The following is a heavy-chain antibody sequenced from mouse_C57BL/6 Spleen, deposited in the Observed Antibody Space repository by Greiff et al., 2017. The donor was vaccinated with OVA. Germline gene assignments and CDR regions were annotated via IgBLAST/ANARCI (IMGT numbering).Heavy chain of an antibody. CDR2: IYPRSGNT. V-gene: IGHV1-81*01. J-gene: IGHJ3*01. Sequence: QVQLQQSGAELARPGASVKLSCKASGYTFTSYGISWVKQRTGQGLEWIGEIYPRSGNTYYNEKFKGKATLTADKSSSTAYMELRSLTSEDSAVYFCARWVYYDYDGLSWFAYGGQGTLVTVSA. CDR1: GYTFTSYG. D-gene: IGHD2-4*01. CDR3: ARWVYYDYDGLSWFAY.